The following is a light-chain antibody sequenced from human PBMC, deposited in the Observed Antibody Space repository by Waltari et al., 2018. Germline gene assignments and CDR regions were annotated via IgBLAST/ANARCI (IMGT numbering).Light chain of an antibody. Sequence: QSALTQPASVSGSPGPSITISCTGTSSDVGSYNLVSWYQQHPGKSPKLLIYEGSKRPSGVSNRFSGSKSGNTASLTISGLQAEDEADYYCCSYAGIGTLYVFGTGTKVTVL. J-gene: IGLJ1*01. CDR1: SSDVGSYNL. V-gene: IGLV2-23*01. CDR3: CSYAGIGTLYV. CDR2: EGS.